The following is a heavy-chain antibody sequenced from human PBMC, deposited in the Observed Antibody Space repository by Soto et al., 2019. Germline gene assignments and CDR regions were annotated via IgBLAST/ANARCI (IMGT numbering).Heavy chain of an antibody. CDR3: AREETAMVSSPFDI. Sequence: DVQLVESGGGLVKPGESLRLSCAASVFTFSTYSMNWVRQAPGKGLEWVSSISSSSNNIYYGDSVKGRFTISRDNARNSLYLQMNSLRAEDTAVYYCAREETAMVSSPFDIWGKGTMVTLSS. J-gene: IGHJ3*02. CDR2: ISSSSNNI. V-gene: IGHV3-21*01. CDR1: VFTFSTYS. D-gene: IGHD5-18*01.